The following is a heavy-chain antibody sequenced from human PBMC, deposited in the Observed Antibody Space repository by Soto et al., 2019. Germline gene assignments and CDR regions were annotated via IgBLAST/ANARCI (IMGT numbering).Heavy chain of an antibody. V-gene: IGHV3-11*01. D-gene: IGHD2-2*01. CDR1: GVTFSDYY. CDR3: ATTAKDSSTSHHSPQIIFDN. CDR2: ISSSGDTI. J-gene: IGHJ4*02. Sequence: GGALRLSCAASGVTFSDYYMTWIRQAPGKGLEGVSYISSSGDTIYYADSVKGRSTISRDNAKKSLYLQMKSLGAVDTAVYYCATTAKDSSTSHHSPQIIFDNWGQGTLVTVSS.